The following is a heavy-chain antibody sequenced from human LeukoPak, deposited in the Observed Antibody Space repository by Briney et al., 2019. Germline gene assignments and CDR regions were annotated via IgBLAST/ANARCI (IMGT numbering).Heavy chain of an antibody. J-gene: IGHJ6*02. CDR1: GYTFTSYY. CDR3: AREDRLSIFGVVPSANGMDV. Sequence: GASVKVSCKASGYTFTSYYMHWVRQAPGQGLEWMGIINPSGGSTSYAQKFQGRVTMTRDTSTSTVYMELSSLRSEDTAVYYCAREDRLSIFGVVPSANGMDVWGQGTTVTVSS. V-gene: IGHV1-46*01. CDR2: INPSGGST. D-gene: IGHD3-3*01.